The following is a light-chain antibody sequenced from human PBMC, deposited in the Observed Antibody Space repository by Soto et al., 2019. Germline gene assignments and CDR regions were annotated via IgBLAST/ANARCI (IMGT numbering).Light chain of an antibody. CDR1: QSVNNNY. CDR2: GAS. CDR3: QQYDTSLPYT. V-gene: IGKV3-20*01. Sequence: EIVLTQSPGTLSLSPGDRTTLSCEASQSVNNNYLAWYQHKPGQAPRLLIYGASSRATGIPDRFSGSGSGXXXXXXXRRLEPEDFAVYYCQQYDTSLPYTFGGGTKV. J-gene: IGKJ4*01.